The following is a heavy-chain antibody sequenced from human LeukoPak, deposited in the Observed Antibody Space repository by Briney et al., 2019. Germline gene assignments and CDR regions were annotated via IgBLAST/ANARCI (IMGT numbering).Heavy chain of an antibody. D-gene: IGHD3-9*01. CDR3: ARVWYDILTGYVDY. V-gene: IGHV3-66*01. CDR1: GLTVSSNY. J-gene: IGHJ4*02. CDR2: VYPDGNT. Sequence: GGSLRLSCVASGLTVSSNYMSWVRQVPGRGLEWVSVVYPDGNTYCADSAKGRFAISTDISKNTLFLQMDSLRAEDTAVYYCARVWYDILTGYVDYWGQGTLVTVSS.